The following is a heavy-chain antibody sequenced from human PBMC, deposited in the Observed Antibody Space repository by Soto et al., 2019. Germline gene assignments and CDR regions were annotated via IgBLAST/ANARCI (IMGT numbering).Heavy chain of an antibody. V-gene: IGHV4-59*08. Sequence: SETLSLTCTVSGGSISSCYWSWIRQPPGKGLEWIGYIYYSGSTNYNPSLKSRVTISVDTSKNQFSLKLSSVTAADTAVYYCARLTYYYDSSGLYYFDYWGQGTLVTVSS. CDR2: IYYSGST. J-gene: IGHJ4*02. D-gene: IGHD3-22*01. CDR3: ARLTYYYDSSGLYYFDY. CDR1: GGSISSCY.